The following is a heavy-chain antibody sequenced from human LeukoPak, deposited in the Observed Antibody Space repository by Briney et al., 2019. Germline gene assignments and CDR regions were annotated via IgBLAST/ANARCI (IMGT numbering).Heavy chain of an antibody. D-gene: IGHD3-22*01. J-gene: IGHJ4*02. CDR1: GFTLSSYE. CDR3: ARNLPTYYYDSSGYFDY. CDR2: ISSSGSTL. Sequence: GGSLRLSCAASGFTLSSYEMNWVRQAPGKGLEWVSYISSSGSTLYYADSVKGRFTISRDNAKNSLYPQMNSLRAEDTAVYYCARNLPTYYYDSSGYFDYWGQGTLVTVSS. V-gene: IGHV3-48*03.